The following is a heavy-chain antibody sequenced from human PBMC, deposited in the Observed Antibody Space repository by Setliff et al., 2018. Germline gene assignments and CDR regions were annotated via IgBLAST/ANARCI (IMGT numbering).Heavy chain of an antibody. V-gene: IGHV4-34*01. CDR1: GGSFSDYW. Sequence: PSETLSLTCAVYGGSFSDYWWSWIRQLPGKGLEWIAEIHHSGSTNSHPSLKSRVAISVDPSKNQFYLNLRSVTAADTAVYFCARGTKTMVINYWYFDVWGRGTPVTVSS. J-gene: IGHJ2*01. CDR3: ARGTKTMVINYWYFDV. D-gene: IGHD4-17*01. CDR2: IHHSGST.